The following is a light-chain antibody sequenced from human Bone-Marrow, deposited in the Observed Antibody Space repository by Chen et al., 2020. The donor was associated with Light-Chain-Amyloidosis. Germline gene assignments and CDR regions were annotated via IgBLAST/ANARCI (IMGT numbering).Light chain of an antibody. CDR2: EDN. J-gene: IGLJ2*01. CDR1: SGYIASNY. V-gene: IGLV6-57*01. CDR3: QSYDIAKV. Sequence: NFVLIQPHSVSESPGKTVTISCTRSSGYIASNYVHWYQQRPGRSPTIVICEDNQRPSGVPDRFSGSIDRSANSASLTISGLKTEDEGDYYGQSYDIAKVFGGGTKVTVL.